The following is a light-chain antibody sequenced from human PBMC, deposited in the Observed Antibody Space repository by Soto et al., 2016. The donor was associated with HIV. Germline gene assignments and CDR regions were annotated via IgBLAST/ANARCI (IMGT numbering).Light chain of an antibody. CDR3: QVWDSSSDHWV. Sequence: SYVLPQPPSVSVAPGKTARITCGGNDIGSKSVHWYQQKPGQAPVLVVYDDDDRPSGIPERFSGSSSGNTATLTISRAEIGDEADYYCQVWDSSSDHWVFGGGTKLTVL. CDR2: DDD. V-gene: IGLV3-21*03. CDR1: DIGSKS. J-gene: IGLJ3*02.